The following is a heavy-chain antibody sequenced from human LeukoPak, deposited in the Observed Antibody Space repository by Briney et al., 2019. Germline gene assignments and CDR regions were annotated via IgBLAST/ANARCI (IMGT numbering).Heavy chain of an antibody. CDR1: GFTFSSYG. Sequence: GGSLRLSCAASGFTFSSYGMHWVRQAPGKGLEWVAFIRYDGSNKYYADSVKGRFTISRDNSKKTLYLQMNSLRAEDTAVYYCAKDLPITMIENDAFDIWGQGTMVTVSS. CDR3: AKDLPITMIENDAFDI. J-gene: IGHJ3*02. D-gene: IGHD3-22*01. CDR2: IRYDGSNK. V-gene: IGHV3-30*02.